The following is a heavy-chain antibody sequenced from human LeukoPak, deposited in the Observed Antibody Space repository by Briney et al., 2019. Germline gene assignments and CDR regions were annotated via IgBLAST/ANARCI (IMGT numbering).Heavy chain of an antibody. CDR1: GFTFSDYY. V-gene: IGHV3-11*01. CDR3: AKAQQQLVTFDY. Sequence: GGSLRLSCAASGFTFSDYYMSWIRQAPGKGLEWVSYISRGGSTVYYADSVKDRFTISRDNAKNSLYLQMNSLTADDTAVYYCAKAQQQLVTFDYWGQGTLVIVSS. CDR2: ISRGGSTV. J-gene: IGHJ4*02. D-gene: IGHD6-13*01.